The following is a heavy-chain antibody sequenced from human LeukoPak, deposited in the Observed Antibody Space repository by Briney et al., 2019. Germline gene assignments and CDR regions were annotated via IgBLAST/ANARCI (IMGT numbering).Heavy chain of an antibody. V-gene: IGHV1-46*01. CDR3: ARRVPYDSGNYYNPLGY. CDR2: INPSGGST. Sequence: GASVKVSCRASGYTFTSYYMNWVRQAPGQGLEWMGIINPSGGSTSYAQEFQGRVTMTRDTSTSTVYMELSSLRSEDTAVYYCARRVPYDSGNYYNPLGYWGQGTLVTVSS. J-gene: IGHJ4*02. D-gene: IGHD3-10*01. CDR1: GYTFTSYY.